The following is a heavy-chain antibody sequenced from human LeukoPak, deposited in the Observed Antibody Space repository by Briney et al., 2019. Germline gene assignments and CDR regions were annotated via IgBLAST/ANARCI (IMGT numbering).Heavy chain of an antibody. D-gene: IGHD6-19*01. CDR2: ISYDGSNK. V-gene: IGHV3-30*18. CDR3: AKAEQWLEDALDY. J-gene: IGHJ4*02. Sequence: GGSLRLSCAASGFTFSSYGMHWVRRAPGKGLEWVAVISYDGSNKYYADSVKGRFTISRDNSKNTLYLQMNSLKAEDTAVYYCAKAEQWLEDALDYWGQGTLVTVSS. CDR1: GFTFSSYG.